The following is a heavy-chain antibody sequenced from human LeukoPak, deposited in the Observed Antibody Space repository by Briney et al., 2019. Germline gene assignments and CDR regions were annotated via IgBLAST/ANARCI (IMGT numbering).Heavy chain of an antibody. V-gene: IGHV4-59*01. D-gene: IGHD3-10*01. J-gene: IGHJ6*03. Sequence: SETLTLTCTVSGGSISSYYWSWIRQPPGKGLEWIGYIYYSGSTNYNPSLKSRVTISVDTSKNQFSLKLSSVTAADTAVYYCARDSPYYYGSGSATYYMDVWGKGTTVTISS. CDR2: IYYSGST. CDR1: GGSISSYY. CDR3: ARDSPYYYGSGSATYYMDV.